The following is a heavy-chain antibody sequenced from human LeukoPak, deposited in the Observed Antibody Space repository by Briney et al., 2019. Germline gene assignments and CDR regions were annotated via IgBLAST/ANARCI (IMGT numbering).Heavy chain of an antibody. V-gene: IGHV4-61*02. Sequence: SGTLSLTCTVSGGSISSGTYYWTWIRQPAGKGLEWIGRLYASENTSYNPSLQSRVTISVDTSKNQFSLKLSSVTAADTAFYYCARGYPFDYWGQGILVTASS. D-gene: IGHD1-14*01. CDR1: GGSISSGTYY. J-gene: IGHJ4*02. CDR3: ARGYPFDY. CDR2: LYASENT.